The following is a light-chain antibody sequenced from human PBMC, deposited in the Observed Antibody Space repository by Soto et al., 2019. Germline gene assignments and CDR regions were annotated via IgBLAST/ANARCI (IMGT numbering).Light chain of an antibody. CDR2: GNH. J-gene: IGLJ1*01. CDR1: SSNIGAAND. CDR3: QSYDNSLSDYV. Sequence: QSVLTQPPSVSGAPGQRVTISCTGSSSNIGAANDLHWYQQLPGSAPTLLIYGNHNRPSGVPDRFSGSKSGTSASLAITGLQSEDEADYYCQSYDNSLSDYVFGTGTKVTVL. V-gene: IGLV1-40*01.